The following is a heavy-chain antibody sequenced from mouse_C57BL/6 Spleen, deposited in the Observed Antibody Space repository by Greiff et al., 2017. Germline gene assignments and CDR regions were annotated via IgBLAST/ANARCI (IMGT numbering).Heavy chain of an antibody. V-gene: IGHV14-4*01. Sequence: EVQVVESGAELVRPGASVKLSCTASGFNIKDDYMHWVKQRPEQGLEWIGWIDPENGDTEYASKFQGKATITADTSSNTAYLQLSSLTSEDTAVYYCTTGYYGSRKGYYFDYWGQGTTLTVSS. CDR3: TTGYYGSRKGYYFDY. J-gene: IGHJ2*01. CDR1: GFNIKDDY. CDR2: IDPENGDT. D-gene: IGHD1-1*01.